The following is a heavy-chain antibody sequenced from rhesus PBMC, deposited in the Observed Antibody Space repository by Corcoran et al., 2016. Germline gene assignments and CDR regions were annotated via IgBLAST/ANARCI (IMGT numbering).Heavy chain of an antibody. CDR3: AKGAAAALHFDY. J-gene: IGHJ4*01. V-gene: IGHV5-20*02. CDR1: GYSFTSYW. CDR2: IVPSDSAT. Sequence: EVQLVQSGAEVKRPGESLKISCKTSGYSFTSYWISWVRQMPGKGLEWVGAIVPSDSATRYHPAFQGQVTISADKSISTAYRQWSSLKASDTATYYCAKGAAAALHFDYWGQGVLVTVSS. D-gene: IGHD6-25*01.